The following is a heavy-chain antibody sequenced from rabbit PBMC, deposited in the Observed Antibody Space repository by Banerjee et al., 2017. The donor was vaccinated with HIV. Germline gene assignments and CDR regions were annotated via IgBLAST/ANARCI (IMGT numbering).Heavy chain of an antibody. CDR3: ARRDYGSSTYCDL. CDR1: GIDFSSSYW. J-gene: IGHJ3*01. CDR2: IYTSSGST. Sequence: QEQLVESGGGLVQPGGSLKLSCKASGIDFSSSYWICWVRQAPGKGLEWIGCIYTSSGSTYYASWVNGRFTISRSTSLNTVTLQMTSLTAADTATYFCARRDYGSSTYCDLWGQGTLV. V-gene: IGHV1S43*01. D-gene: IGHD8-1*01.